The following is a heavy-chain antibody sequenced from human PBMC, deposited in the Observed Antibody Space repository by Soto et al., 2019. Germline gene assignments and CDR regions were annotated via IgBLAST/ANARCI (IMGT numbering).Heavy chain of an antibody. Sequence: GGSLRISCEASGFTFSSYSMNRVRQAPGKGLEWVSSISSSSSYIYYADSVKGRFTISRDNAKNSLYLQMNSLRAEDTAVYDCARDFVSSLEDAYGDYNSGYYYYGMDVWGQGTTVTVSS. CDR3: ARDFVSSLEDAYGDYNSGYYYYGMDV. CDR1: GFTFSSYS. CDR2: ISSSSSYI. D-gene: IGHD4-17*01. J-gene: IGHJ6*02. V-gene: IGHV3-21*01.